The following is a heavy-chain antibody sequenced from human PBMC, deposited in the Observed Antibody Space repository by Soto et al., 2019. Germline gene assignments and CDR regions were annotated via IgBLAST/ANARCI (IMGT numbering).Heavy chain of an antibody. J-gene: IGHJ4*02. CDR1: GFSFSSYP. CDR2: ISYDGSNK. D-gene: IGHD2-21*02. V-gene: IGHV3-30-3*01. CDR3: ATTPCGGGYCYFDF. Sequence: QMQLVESGGGVVQPGRSLRLSCAASGFSFSSYPIHWVRQAPGKGLEWVAFISYDGSNKYYSDSVKGRFTISRDNSKNTLYLQMNSLRDDDTAVYYCATTPCGGGYCYFDFWGQGTLVTVSS.